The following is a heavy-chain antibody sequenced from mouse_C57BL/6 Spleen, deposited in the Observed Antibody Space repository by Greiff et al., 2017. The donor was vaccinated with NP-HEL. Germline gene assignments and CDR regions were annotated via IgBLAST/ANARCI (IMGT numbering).Heavy chain of an antibody. CDR2: IDPSDCET. Sequence: QVQLQQPGAELVRPGSSVKLSCKASGYTFTSYWMHWVKQRPIQGLEWIGNIDPSDCETHYNQKFKDKATLTVDKSSSTAYMQLSSLTSEDSAVYYCARSAYDGYFDVWGTGTTVTVSS. CDR3: ARSAYDGYFDV. CDR1: GYTFTSYW. V-gene: IGHV1-52*01. J-gene: IGHJ1*03. D-gene: IGHD2-12*01.